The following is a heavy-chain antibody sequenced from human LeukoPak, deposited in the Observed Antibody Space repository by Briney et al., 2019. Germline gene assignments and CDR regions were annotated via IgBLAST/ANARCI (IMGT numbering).Heavy chain of an antibody. CDR2: ISSSSIYI. D-gene: IGHD2-21*02. V-gene: IGHV3-21*01. Sequence: GRSLRLSCAASGFTFSSYSLNWVRQAPGKGLEWVSSISSSSIYIYYADSVKGRFTISRDNAKNSLYLQMNSLRAEDTAVYYCARDFAVTQPHDYWGQGTLVTVSS. J-gene: IGHJ4*02. CDR3: ARDFAVTQPHDY. CDR1: GFTFSSYS.